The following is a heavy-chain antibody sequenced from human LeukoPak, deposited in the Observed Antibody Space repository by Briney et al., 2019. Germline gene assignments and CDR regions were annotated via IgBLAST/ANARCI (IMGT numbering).Heavy chain of an antibody. Sequence: GASVKVSCKASGYTFTSYDINWVRQATGQGLEWMGWMNVNSGNTGYAQKFQGRVTMTRNTSISTAYMELSSLRSEDTAVYYCARGRYCSGGSCYYLTEYFQHWGQGTLVTVSS. V-gene: IGHV1-8*01. CDR3: ARGRYCSGGSCYYLTEYFQH. J-gene: IGHJ1*01. D-gene: IGHD2-15*01. CDR1: GYTFTSYD. CDR2: MNVNSGNT.